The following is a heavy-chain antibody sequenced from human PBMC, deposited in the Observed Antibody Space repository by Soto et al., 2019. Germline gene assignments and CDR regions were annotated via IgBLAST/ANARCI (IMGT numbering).Heavy chain of an antibody. CDR3: AEDDFPRRSLVGIQLGARFDDYYGMDV. Sequence: PGGTLRLSCAASGFTFSSYNMNWVRQAPGKGLEWVSSISNSSSCIYNAESVMGRFPISNENAKNSLYLRMNSLRAEDAAVFYGAEDDFPRRSLVGIQLGARFDDYYGMDVWGQGTTGTRLL. J-gene: IGHJ6*02. CDR2: ISNSSSCI. CDR1: GFTFSSYN. D-gene: IGHD5-18*01. V-gene: IGHV3-21*01.